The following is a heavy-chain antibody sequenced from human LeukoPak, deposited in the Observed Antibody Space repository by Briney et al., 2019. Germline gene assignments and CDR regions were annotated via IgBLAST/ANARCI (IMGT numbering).Heavy chain of an antibody. V-gene: IGHV4-61*01. Sequence: PSETLSLTCTVSGGSISSSSYYWSWIRQPPGKGLEWIGYIYYSGSTNYNPSLKSRVTISVDTSKNQFSLKLSSVTAADTAVYYCARDGREQNWFDPWGQGTLVTVSS. CDR1: GGSISSSSYY. CDR3: ARDGREQNWFDP. J-gene: IGHJ5*02. CDR2: IYYSGST. D-gene: IGHD1-26*01.